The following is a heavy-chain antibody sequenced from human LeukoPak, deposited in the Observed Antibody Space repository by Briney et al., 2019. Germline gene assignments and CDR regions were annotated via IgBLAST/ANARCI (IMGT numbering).Heavy chain of an antibody. Sequence: PSETLSLTCTVSGGSISSYYWSWIRQPPGKGLEWIGYIYYSGSTNYNPSLKSRVTISVDTSKNQFSLKLSSVTAADTAVYYCAGVATIGSYYYYYMDVWGKGTTVTVSS. CDR3: AGVATIGSYYYYYMDV. D-gene: IGHD5-12*01. CDR1: GGSISSYY. J-gene: IGHJ6*03. CDR2: IYYSGST. V-gene: IGHV4-59*01.